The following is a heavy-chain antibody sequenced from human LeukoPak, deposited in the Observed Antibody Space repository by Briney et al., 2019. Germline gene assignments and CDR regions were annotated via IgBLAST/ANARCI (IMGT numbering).Heavy chain of an antibody. CDR1: GGSISSSSYY. J-gene: IGHJ4*02. V-gene: IGHV4-39*01. CDR3: ARLRRYCSGGSCYYFDY. D-gene: IGHD2-15*01. Sequence: PSETLSLTCTVSGGSISSSSYYWGWIRQPPGKGLEWIGSIYYSGSTYYNPSLKSRVTISVDTSKNQFSLKLSSVTAADTAVYYCARLRRYCSGGSCYYFDYWGQGTLVTVSS. CDR2: IYYSGST.